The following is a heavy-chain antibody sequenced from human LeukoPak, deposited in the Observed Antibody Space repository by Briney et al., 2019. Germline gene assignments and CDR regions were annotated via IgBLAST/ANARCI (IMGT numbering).Heavy chain of an antibody. D-gene: IGHD2-15*01. J-gene: IGHJ4*02. CDR3: AKRRDYCRGGSCYSLDY. Sequence: PGGSLRLSCAASGFRFSDYGMHWVRQAPGRGLEWVAVISSDGTKKAYADSVKGRFTISRDNSENTLYLQMSSLRAEDTAVYYCAKRRDYCRGGSCYSLDYWGQGTLVTVSS. CDR1: GFRFSDYG. CDR2: ISSDGTKK. V-gene: IGHV3-30*18.